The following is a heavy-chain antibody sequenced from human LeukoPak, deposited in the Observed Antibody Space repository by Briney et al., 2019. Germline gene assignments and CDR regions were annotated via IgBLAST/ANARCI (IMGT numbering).Heavy chain of an antibody. CDR3: AKGAAIDH. D-gene: IGHD5-24*01. CDR2: VTGPADTT. CDR1: GFTFNNYA. Sequence: GGSLRLSCAASGFTFNNYAMNWVRHAPGKGLEWVAAVTGPADTTYYADSVKGRFTISRDSFKDTLYLQMNRLGGEDTALYYCAKGAAIDHWGQGTLVTVSS. V-gene: IGHV3-23*01. J-gene: IGHJ1*01.